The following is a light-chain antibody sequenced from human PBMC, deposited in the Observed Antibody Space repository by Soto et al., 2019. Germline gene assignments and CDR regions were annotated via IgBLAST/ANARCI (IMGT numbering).Light chain of an antibody. CDR2: DAS. Sequence: DIQMTQSPSSLSASVGDRVTITCQASQDISNYLNWYQQKPGKAPKLLIYDASNLETGVPSRFSGSGSGTDFTFTISSLQPEDIATYYCQQYDNPALTFGGGTKVDIK. CDR1: QDISNY. CDR3: QQYDNPALT. J-gene: IGKJ4*01. V-gene: IGKV1-33*01.